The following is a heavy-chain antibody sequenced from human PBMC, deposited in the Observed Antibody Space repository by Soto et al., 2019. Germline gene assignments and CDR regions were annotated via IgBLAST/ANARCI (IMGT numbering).Heavy chain of an antibody. V-gene: IGHV4-39*07. CDR3: ARMPGSNYVLGRYSGSYYYYGMDV. J-gene: IGHJ6*02. CDR1: GGSVSSSSYY. Sequence: PSETLSLTCTVSGGSVSSSSYYWDWIRQPPGKGLEWIGSIYYSGSTYYNPSLKSRVTISVDTSKNQFSLKLSSVTAADTAVYYCARMPGSNYVLGRYSGSYYYYGMDVWGQGTTVTVSS. CDR2: IYYSGST. D-gene: IGHD1-26*01.